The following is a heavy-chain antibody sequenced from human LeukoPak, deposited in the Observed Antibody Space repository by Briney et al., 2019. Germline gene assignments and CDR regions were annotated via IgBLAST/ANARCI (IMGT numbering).Heavy chain of an antibody. CDR1: GGSISSYY. J-gene: IGHJ4*02. CDR3: ARGGSNYGL. CDR2: IYYSGST. D-gene: IGHD5-18*01. V-gene: IGHV4-59*01. Sequence: SETLSLTCTVSGGSISSYYWSWIRQPPGEGLEWIGFIYYSGSTNYNPSLKSRVTISVDTSKNQFSLRLSSVTAADTAVYYCARGGSNYGLWGQGTLVTVSS.